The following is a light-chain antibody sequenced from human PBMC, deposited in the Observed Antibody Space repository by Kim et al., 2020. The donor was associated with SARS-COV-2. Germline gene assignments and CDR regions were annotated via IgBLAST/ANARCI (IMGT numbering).Light chain of an antibody. J-gene: IGLJ3*02. V-gene: IGLV1-44*01. CDR3: AAWDDSLDVWM. CDR2: SNN. CDR1: DSNIGSNT. Sequence: QSVLSQPRSASGTPGQRVTISCSGSDSNIGSNTVNWYQQFPGTAPKLLIDSNNRRPSGVPDRVSGSKSGTSASLAISGLQSEDEADYYRAAWDDSLDVWMFGGGTKLTVL.